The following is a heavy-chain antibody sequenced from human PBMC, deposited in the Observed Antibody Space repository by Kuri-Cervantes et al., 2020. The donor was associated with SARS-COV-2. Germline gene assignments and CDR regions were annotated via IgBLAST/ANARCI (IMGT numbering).Heavy chain of an antibody. D-gene: IGHD3-22*01. Sequence: SETLSLTCIVSGGSISNYYWSWIRQPPGKGLEWIGRIYTSGSTNYNPSLKSRVTMSVDTSKNQFSLKLSSVTAADTAVYYCARDYYDSSGYYYPDYWGQGTLVTVSS. V-gene: IGHV4-4*07. CDR1: GGSISNYY. CDR3: ARDYYDSSGYYYPDY. CDR2: IYTSGST. J-gene: IGHJ4*02.